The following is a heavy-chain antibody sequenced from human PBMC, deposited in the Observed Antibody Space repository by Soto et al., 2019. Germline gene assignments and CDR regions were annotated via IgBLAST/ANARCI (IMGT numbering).Heavy chain of an antibody. CDR3: ARGPDRSGFYLFDY. D-gene: IGHD3-22*01. CDR2: IIPISGTT. Sequence: QVQLVQSGAEVRKPGSSVKVSCKASGGTFSNHAISWVRQAPGQGPEWMGGIIPISGTTNYAQKFLGRVTITADESMTTAYMEMSSLRSEDTVVYYCARGPDRSGFYLFDYWGQGTLVTVSS. J-gene: IGHJ4*02. V-gene: IGHV1-69*01. CDR1: GGTFSNHA.